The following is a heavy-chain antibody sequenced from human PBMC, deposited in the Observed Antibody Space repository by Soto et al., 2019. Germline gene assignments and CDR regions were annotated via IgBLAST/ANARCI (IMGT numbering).Heavy chain of an antibody. CDR1: GGSFSGYY. D-gene: IGHD2-15*01. CDR2: INHSGST. CDR3: ARGDCSGGSCYSLDNMVWFDP. Sequence: SETLSLTCAVYGGSFSGYYWSWIRQPPGKGLEWIGEINHSGSTNYNPSLKSRVTISVDTSKNQFSLKLSSVTAADTAVYYCARGDCSGGSCYSLDNMVWFDPCGQVTPVT. J-gene: IGHJ5*02. V-gene: IGHV4-34*01.